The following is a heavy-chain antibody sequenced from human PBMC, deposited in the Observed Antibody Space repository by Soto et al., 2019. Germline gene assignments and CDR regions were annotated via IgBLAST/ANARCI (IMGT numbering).Heavy chain of an antibody. D-gene: IGHD2-15*01. CDR2: IWYDGSNK. CDR3: ARWGCSGSNCNLNQRSFDL. CDR1: GFIFNEYG. Sequence: QVQLVESGGGVVQPGRSLRLSCAASGFIFNEYGMHWVRQAPGKGLEWVAVIWYDGSNKYYADSVKGRFTFSRDNSKNTMSLQRNSLRVEDTPVYYCARWGCSGSNCNLNQRSFDLWGQGTLVTVSS. J-gene: IGHJ4*02. V-gene: IGHV3-33*03.